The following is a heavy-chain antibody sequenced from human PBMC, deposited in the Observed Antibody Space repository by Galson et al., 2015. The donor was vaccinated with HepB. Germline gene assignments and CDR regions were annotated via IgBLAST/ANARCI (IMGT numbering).Heavy chain of an antibody. J-gene: IGHJ4*02. CDR3: ARDEDTAMVFWGGSDYFDY. Sequence: SVKVSCKASGYTFTSYGISWVRQAPGQGLEWMGWISAYNGNTNYAQKLQGRVTMTTDTSTSTAYMELRSLRSDDTAVYYCARDEDTAMVFWGGSDYFDYWGQGTLVTVSS. CDR1: GYTFTSYG. V-gene: IGHV1-18*01. D-gene: IGHD5-18*01. CDR2: ISAYNGNT.